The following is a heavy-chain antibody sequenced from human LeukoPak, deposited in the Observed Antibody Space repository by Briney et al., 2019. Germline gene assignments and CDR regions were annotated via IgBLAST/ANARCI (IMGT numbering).Heavy chain of an antibody. CDR3: AKDLGITIFGVVQDAFDI. D-gene: IGHD3-3*01. J-gene: IGHJ3*02. V-gene: IGHV3-23*01. CDR2: ISGSGGRT. CDR1: GFTFSSYA. Sequence: GGSLRLSCAASGFTFSSYAMSWVRHAPGKGLEWVSAISGSGGRTYYADSVKGRFTISRDNSKNTLYLQMNSLRAEDTAVYYCAKDLGITIFGVVQDAFDIWGQGTMVTVSS.